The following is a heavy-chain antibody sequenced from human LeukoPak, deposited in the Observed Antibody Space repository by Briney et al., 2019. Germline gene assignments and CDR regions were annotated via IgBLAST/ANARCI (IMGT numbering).Heavy chain of an antibody. D-gene: IGHD3-10*01. J-gene: IGHJ5*02. CDR1: GYTFTSYA. Sequence: ASVKVSCKASGYTFTSYAMHWVRQAPGQRLEWMGWINAGNGNTKYSQEFQGRVTITRDTSASTAYMELSSLRSEDTAVYYCARALGSESYATSWGQGTLVTVSS. CDR2: INAGNGNT. V-gene: IGHV1-3*03. CDR3: ARALGSESYATS.